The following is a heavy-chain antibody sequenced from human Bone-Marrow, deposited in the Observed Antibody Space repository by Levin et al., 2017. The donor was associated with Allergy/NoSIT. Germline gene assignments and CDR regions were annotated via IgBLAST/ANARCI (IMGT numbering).Heavy chain of an antibody. D-gene: IGHD4-17*01. CDR2: ISYDGSNK. J-gene: IGHJ4*02. CDR1: GLSFSDSP. CDR3: ARARDYDDDGASLDY. V-gene: IGHV3-30-3*01. Sequence: GESPKISCEASGLSFSDSPMHWVRQAPGKGLEWVAVISYDGSNKNHADSVKGRFTISRDNSNNTVYLQMNSLRAEDTGIYYCARARDYDDDGASLDYWGQGTLVTVSS.